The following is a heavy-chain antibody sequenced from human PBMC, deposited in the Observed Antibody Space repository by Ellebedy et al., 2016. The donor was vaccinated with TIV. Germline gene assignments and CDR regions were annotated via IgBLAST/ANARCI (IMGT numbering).Heavy chain of an antibody. CDR2: IVGSGA. V-gene: IGHV3-23*01. CDR1: GFTFSPYA. J-gene: IGHJ4*02. CDR3: AKDRTSGDGYWVFDS. D-gene: IGHD5-24*01. Sequence: GESLKISCAASGFTFSPYAMAWVRQAPGKGLEWVSGIVGSGAEKYADSVKGRFTISRANSKRTVDLQMRSVRAEDTAVYCCAKDRTSGDGYWVFDSWGQGTMVSVSS.